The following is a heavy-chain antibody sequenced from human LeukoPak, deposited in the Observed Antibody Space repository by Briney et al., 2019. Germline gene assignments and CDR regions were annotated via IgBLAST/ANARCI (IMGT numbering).Heavy chain of an antibody. CDR3: GGGEGHKDGDY. CDR1: GFTVSDNF. J-gene: IGHJ4*02. CDR2: IYRGGTT. Sequence: GGSLRLSCAASGFTVSDNFMSWVRQAPGKGLEWVSVIYRGGTTLYADSVGGRFFISRENSKKTPYLQMNSMKAEDTTVLYCGGGEGHKDGDYWGQGTLVTV. D-gene: IGHD2-21*01. V-gene: IGHV3-53*01.